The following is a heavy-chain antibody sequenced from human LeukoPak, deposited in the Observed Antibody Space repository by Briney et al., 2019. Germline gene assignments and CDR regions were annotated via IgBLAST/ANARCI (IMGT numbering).Heavy chain of an antibody. CDR2: IYTSGSA. Sequence: SETLSLTCAVYGGTFSGYYWSWIRQTAGKGLEWIGRIYTSGSASYNPSLKSRVTMSVDTSKNQFSLKLSSVTAADTAVYYCARGLLTMTDWFDPWGQGTLVTVSS. J-gene: IGHJ5*02. V-gene: IGHV4-59*10. D-gene: IGHD3-9*01. CDR1: GGTFSGYY. CDR3: ARGLLTMTDWFDP.